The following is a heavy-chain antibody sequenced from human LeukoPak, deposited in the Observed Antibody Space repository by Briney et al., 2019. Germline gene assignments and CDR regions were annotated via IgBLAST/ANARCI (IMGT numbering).Heavy chain of an antibody. D-gene: IGHD2-8*01. CDR3: ARANIVLMVYASYNWFDP. CDR1: GYTFTSYG. Sequence: ASVKVSCKASGYTFTSYGISWVRQAPGQGLEWMGRISAYNGNTNYAQKLQGRVTMTTDTSTSTAYMELRSLRSDDTAVYYCARANIVLMVYASYNWFDPWGQGTLVTVSS. CDR2: ISAYNGNT. V-gene: IGHV1-18*01. J-gene: IGHJ5*02.